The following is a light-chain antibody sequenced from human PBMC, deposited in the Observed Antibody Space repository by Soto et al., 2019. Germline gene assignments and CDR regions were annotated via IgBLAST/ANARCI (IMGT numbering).Light chain of an antibody. J-gene: IGKJ5*01. Sequence: DIQMTQAPSSLSASVGDRVTITCRASQSISFYLNWYQQKPGNAPKVLIYAASNLQTGVPPRFSGSGSGTDFTRTINSRQPEEFANYSFQQSYRTPITLGQGKRLEIK. CDR1: QSISFY. CDR2: AAS. CDR3: QQSYRTPIT. V-gene: IGKV1-39*01.